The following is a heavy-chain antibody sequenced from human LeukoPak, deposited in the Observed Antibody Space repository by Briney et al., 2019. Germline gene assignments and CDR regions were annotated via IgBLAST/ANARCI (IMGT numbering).Heavy chain of an antibody. CDR2: IYYSGST. V-gene: IGHV4-39*01. Sequence: PSETLSLTCTVSGGSISSSSYYWGWIRQPPGKGLEWIGSIYYSGSTYYNPSLKSRVTISVDTSKNQFSLKLSSVTAADTAVYYCASSTSSGWQNWYFDLWGRGTLVTVSS. D-gene: IGHD6-19*01. J-gene: IGHJ2*01. CDR3: ASSTSSGWQNWYFDL. CDR1: GGSISSSSYY.